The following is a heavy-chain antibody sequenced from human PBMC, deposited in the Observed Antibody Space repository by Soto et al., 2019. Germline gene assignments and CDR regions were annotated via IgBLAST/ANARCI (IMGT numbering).Heavy chain of an antibody. V-gene: IGHV5-10-1*01. CDR3: ARWAYPGQNYYYDMDV. J-gene: IGHJ6*02. CDR1: GYSLTSYC. D-gene: IGHD2-2*01. Sequence: PGGALKTPRKGPGYSLTSYCLSWVRQMPGKGLGGGGRIDPSDSYPNYSTSFQGPLTISADKSNSTAYLQKSSPEGADTARYYWARWAYPGQNYYYDMDVWGQGTMVTVSS. CDR2: IDPSDSYP.